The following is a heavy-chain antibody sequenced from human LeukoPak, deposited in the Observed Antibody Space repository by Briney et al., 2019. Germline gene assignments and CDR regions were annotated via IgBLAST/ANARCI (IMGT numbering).Heavy chain of an antibody. CDR3: ARASNWNDADFEY. J-gene: IGHJ4*02. CDR1: GFTVSSNY. CDR2: IYSGGST. D-gene: IGHD1-1*01. Sequence: GGSLRLSCAASGFTVSSNYMNWVRQAPGKGLEWVSVIYSGGSTYYADSVKGRFTISRDNAKKTLYLQMNSLRAEDTAVYYCARASNWNDADFEYWGQGTLVTVSS. V-gene: IGHV3-66*01.